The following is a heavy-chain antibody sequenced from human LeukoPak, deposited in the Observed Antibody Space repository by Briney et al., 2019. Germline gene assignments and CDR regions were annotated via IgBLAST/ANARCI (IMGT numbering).Heavy chain of an antibody. CDR3: ARPACSSTSCYLYFQY. D-gene: IGHD2-2*01. Sequence: GESLKIYCKASGYIFTNYWIGWVRQMPGKGLEWMAIIYPANSDTRYSPSFQGQVTISADKSISTAYLQWSSLKASDTAMYYCARPACSSTSCYLYFQYWGQGTLVTVSS. CDR1: GYIFTNYW. J-gene: IGHJ1*01. CDR2: IYPANSDT. V-gene: IGHV5-51*01.